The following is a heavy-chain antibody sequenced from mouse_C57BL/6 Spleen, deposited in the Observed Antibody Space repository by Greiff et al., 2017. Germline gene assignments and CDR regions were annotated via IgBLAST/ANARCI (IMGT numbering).Heavy chain of an antibody. J-gene: IGHJ1*03. V-gene: IGHV1-72*01. D-gene: IGHD4-1*01. CDR1: GYTFTSYW. CDR3: ARLELGREWYFDV. CDR2: IDPNSGGT. Sequence: QVQLKQPGAELVKPGASVKLSCKASGYTFTSYWMHWVKQRPGRGLEWIGRIDPNSGGTRYNEKFKSKATLTVDKPSSTAYMQLSSLTSEDSAVYYCARLELGREWYFDVWGTGTTVTVSS.